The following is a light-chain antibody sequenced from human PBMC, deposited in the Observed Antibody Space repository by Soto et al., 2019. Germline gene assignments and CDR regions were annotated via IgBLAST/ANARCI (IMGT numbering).Light chain of an antibody. CDR1: QGIRHD. Sequence: DIQMTQSPSSLSASVGDRVTITCRASQGIRHDLGWYQQKPGKAPTRLIYSASSLQSGVPSRFSGSGSGTAFPLTISILQPEDSATYYCLQHNSYAQTFGQGTKVEI. V-gene: IGKV1-17*01. CDR3: LQHNSYAQT. J-gene: IGKJ1*01. CDR2: SAS.